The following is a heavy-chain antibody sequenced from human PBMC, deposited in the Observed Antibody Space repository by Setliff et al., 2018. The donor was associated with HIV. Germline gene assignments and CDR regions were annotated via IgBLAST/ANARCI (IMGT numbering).Heavy chain of an antibody. J-gene: IGHJ6*02. D-gene: IGHD3-22*01. Sequence: SETLSLTCTVSGGSISSHYWSWIRQPPGKGPEWIGDTYYGGSTDYNKYNPSLKGRVTISVDIYRKQLSLNLRSVTAADTAVYYCARDFRYDTSGSLTGYGLDVWGQGTTVTVSS. V-gene: IGHV4-59*11. CDR3: ARDFRYDTSGSLTGYGLDV. CDR2: TYYGGSTDYN. CDR1: GGSISSHY.